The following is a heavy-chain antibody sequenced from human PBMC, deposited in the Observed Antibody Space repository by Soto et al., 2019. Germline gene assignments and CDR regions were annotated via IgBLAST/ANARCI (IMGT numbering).Heavy chain of an antibody. J-gene: IGHJ3*02. V-gene: IGHV3-23*01. CDR1: GFTFSSYA. CDR2: ITGSGGGT. CDR3: AKYVQELLDAFDI. D-gene: IGHD1-26*01. Sequence: GGSLRLSCAASGFTFSSYAMSWVRQAPGKGLKWVSFITGSGGGTNYADSVKGRFTISRDNSKNTLYLQMNSLRAEDTAVYYCAKYVQELLDAFDIWGQGTMVTVSS.